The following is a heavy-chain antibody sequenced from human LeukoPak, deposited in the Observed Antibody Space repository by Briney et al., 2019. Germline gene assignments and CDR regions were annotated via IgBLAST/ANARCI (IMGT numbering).Heavy chain of an antibody. CDR3: TRDQGVTPIYGMDV. CDR2: ISYDGSIK. D-gene: IGHD4-23*01. CDR1: GFTFSAYA. V-gene: IGHV3-30-3*01. Sequence: GGSLRLSCAASGFTFSAYAMYWVRQAPGKGLEWVAVISYDGSIKYYADSVKGRVTISRDNSKNTLYLQMNSLRAEDTAIYYCTRDQGVTPIYGMDVWGKGTTVTVSS. J-gene: IGHJ6*04.